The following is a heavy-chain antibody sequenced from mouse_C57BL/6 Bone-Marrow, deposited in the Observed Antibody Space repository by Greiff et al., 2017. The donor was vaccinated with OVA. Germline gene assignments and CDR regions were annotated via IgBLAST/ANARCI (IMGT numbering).Heavy chain of an antibody. Sequence: QVQLQQSGAELARPGASVKLSCKASGYTFTSYGISWVKQRTGQGLEWIGEIYPRSGNTYYNEKFKGKATLTADKSSSTAYMELRSLTSEDSAVYFCASPPLLRYLPFDYWGQGTTLTGSS. J-gene: IGHJ2*01. V-gene: IGHV1-81*01. CDR1: GYTFTSYG. CDR2: IYPRSGNT. D-gene: IGHD1-1*01. CDR3: ASPPLLRYLPFDY.